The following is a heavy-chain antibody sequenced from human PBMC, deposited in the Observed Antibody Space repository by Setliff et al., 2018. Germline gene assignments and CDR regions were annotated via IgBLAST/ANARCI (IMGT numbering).Heavy chain of an antibody. CDR2: ISAYNGNT. J-gene: IGHJ4*02. Sequence: ASVKVSCKASGYTFTSYGISWVRQAPGQGLEWMGWISAYNGNTNYAQKLQGRVTITADKSTSTAYMELSSLRSEDTAVYYCATNGYYYDSSGSHYFDYWGQGTLVTVSS. D-gene: IGHD3-22*01. CDR3: ATNGYYYDSSGSHYFDY. CDR1: GYTFTSYG. V-gene: IGHV1-18*01.